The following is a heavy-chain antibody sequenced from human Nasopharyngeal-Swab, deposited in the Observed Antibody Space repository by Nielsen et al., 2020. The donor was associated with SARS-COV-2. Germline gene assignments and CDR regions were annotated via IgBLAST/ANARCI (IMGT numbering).Heavy chain of an antibody. J-gene: IGHJ4*02. CDR2: ISSTGDYI. CDR3: VRDTPAMFAY. Sequence: GESLKISCAASGFTFSRYDMNWVRQAPGRGLEWVSAISSTGDYIYYAASVKGRFTISRDNAKNSLYLQMSTLRAEDTAVYYCVRDTPAMFAYWGQGTLVTVSS. V-gene: IGHV3-21*01. CDR1: GFTFSRYD.